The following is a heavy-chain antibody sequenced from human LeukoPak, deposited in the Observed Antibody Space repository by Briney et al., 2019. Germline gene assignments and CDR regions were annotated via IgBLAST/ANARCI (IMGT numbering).Heavy chain of an antibody. Sequence: GASVTVSCKASGGTFSIYAISWVRQAPGQGLEWMGGIIPIFGTANYAQKFQGRVTITTDESTSTAYMELSSLRSEDTAVYYCAKSLEYSSSWAYYYGMDVWGQGTTVTVSS. V-gene: IGHV1-69*05. D-gene: IGHD6-13*01. CDR1: GGTFSIYA. J-gene: IGHJ6*02. CDR2: IIPIFGTA. CDR3: AKSLEYSSSWAYYYGMDV.